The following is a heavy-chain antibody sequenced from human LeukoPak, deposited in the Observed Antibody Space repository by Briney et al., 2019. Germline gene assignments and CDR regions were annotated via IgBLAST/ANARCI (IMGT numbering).Heavy chain of an antibody. CDR2: INPSGGST. J-gene: IGHJ5*02. CDR3: ARGTTMIVENNWFDP. V-gene: IGHV1-46*01. Sequence: GASVKVSCKASGYTFISYYMHWVRQAPGQGLEWMGTINPSGGSTSYAQKFQGRVTMTRDTSTSTAYMELSRLRSDDTAVYYCARGTTMIVENNWFDPWGQGTLVTVSS. CDR1: GYTFISYY. D-gene: IGHD3-22*01.